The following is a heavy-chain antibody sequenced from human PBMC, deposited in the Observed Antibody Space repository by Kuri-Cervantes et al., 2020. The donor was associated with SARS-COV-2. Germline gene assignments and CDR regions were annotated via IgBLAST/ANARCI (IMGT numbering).Heavy chain of an antibody. CDR1: GYSFTDYW. V-gene: IGHV5-10-1*01. Sequence: GESLKISCQGSGYSFTDYWITWVRQMPGKGLEWMGRIDPSDSYTNYSPSFQGHVTISADKSISTAYLQWSSLKASDTAMYYCARHDYDSSGYYYVYYGMDVWGQGTTVTVSS. CDR3: ARHDYDSSGYYYVYYGMDV. CDR2: IDPSDSYT. J-gene: IGHJ6*02. D-gene: IGHD3-22*01.